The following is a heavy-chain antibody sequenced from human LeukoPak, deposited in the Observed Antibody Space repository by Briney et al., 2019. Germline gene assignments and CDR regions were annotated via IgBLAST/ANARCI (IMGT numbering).Heavy chain of an antibody. CDR3: ARDRFLSREDYYYGVDV. D-gene: IGHD3-3*01. V-gene: IGHV4-59*01. CDR2: IYYSGST. J-gene: IGHJ6*02. CDR1: GGSISSYY. Sequence: SETLSLTCTVSGGSISSYYWSWIRQPPGKGLEWIGYIYYSGSTNYNPSLKSRVTISVDTSKNQFSLKLSSVTAADTAVYYCARDRFLSREDYYYGVDVWGQGTTVTVSS.